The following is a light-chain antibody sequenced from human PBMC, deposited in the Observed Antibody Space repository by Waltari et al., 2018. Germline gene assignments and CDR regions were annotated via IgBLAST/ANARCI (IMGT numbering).Light chain of an antibody. CDR1: SSNIGNND. Sequence: QSVLTQPPSVSAAPGQRVTISCSGGSSNIGNNDVSWYQQFPGTAPKLLITDNNKRPFGIPDRFSGSKSGTSATLGITGLQTGDEAYYYCATWDSRLSVVVFGGGTK. CDR2: DNN. V-gene: IGLV1-51*01. CDR3: ATWDSRLSVVV. J-gene: IGLJ3*02.